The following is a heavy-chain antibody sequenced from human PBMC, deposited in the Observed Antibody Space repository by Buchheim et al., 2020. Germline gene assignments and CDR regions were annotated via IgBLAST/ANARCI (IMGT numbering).Heavy chain of an antibody. CDR2: ISYDGSNK. CDR1: GFTFSSYG. D-gene: IGHD3-10*01. V-gene: IGHV3-30*18. Sequence: QVQLVESGGGVVQPGRSLRLSCAASGFTFSSYGMHWVRQAPGKGLEWVAVISYDGSNKYYADSVKGRFTISRDNSKNTLFLQMDSLRVEDTAVYYCVKFEQSSSSSSGFDHWGQGTL. CDR3: VKFEQSSSSSSGFDH. J-gene: IGHJ4*02.